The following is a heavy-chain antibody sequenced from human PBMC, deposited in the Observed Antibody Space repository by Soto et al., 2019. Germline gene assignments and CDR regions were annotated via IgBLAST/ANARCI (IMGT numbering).Heavy chain of an antibody. CDR3: ATGQRRSRDCWGV. D-gene: IGHD3-16*01. V-gene: IGHV3-23*01. CDR2: ITGSAGTT. Sequence: GGSLRLSCVASGFNFSNYVLTWVRQAPGEGLEWVSGITGSAGTTAYGDSVKGRFTISRDTSKSTLYLQMSNLRAEDTAVYFCATGQRRSRDCWGVWGRGTTVTASS. CDR1: GFNFSNYV. J-gene: IGHJ6*02.